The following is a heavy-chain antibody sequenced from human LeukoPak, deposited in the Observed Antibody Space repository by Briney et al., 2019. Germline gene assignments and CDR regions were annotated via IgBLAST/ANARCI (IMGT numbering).Heavy chain of an antibody. Sequence: GSLRLSCAASGFIFSNYWMSWVRQAPGKGLEWVAHINKDGSEIYYVDSVKGRFTISRDNAKSSLSLQMNSVRVEDTAVYYCARDKVTYWGQGILVTVSS. CDR1: GFIFSNYW. CDR2: INKDGSEI. CDR3: ARDKVTY. V-gene: IGHV3-7*01. J-gene: IGHJ4*02.